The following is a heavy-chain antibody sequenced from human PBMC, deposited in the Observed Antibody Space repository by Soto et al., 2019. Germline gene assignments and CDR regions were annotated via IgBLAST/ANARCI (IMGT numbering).Heavy chain of an antibody. V-gene: IGHV1-69*01. CDR3: ARALPYYYGSGSYPFDP. D-gene: IGHD3-10*01. CDR1: GGTFSSYA. CDR2: IIPIFGTA. Sequence: VQLVQSGAEVKKPGSSVKVSCKASGGTFSSYAISWVRQAPGQGLEWMGGIIPIFGTANYAQKFQGRVTITADESTSTAYMELSSLRSEDTAVYYCARALPYYYGSGSYPFDPWGQGTLVTVSS. J-gene: IGHJ5*02.